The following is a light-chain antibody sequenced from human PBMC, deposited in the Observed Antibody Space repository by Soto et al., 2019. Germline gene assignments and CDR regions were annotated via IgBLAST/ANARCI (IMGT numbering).Light chain of an antibody. V-gene: IGKV1D-12*01. CDR2: AAS. CDR1: QGISSW. J-gene: IGKJ5*01. Sequence: DIQMTQSPSYLSASVGDRVTITCRASQGISSWLAWYQHKPGKAPKLLIYAASILQGGVPSRFSGSGSGTDFTLTMNSLQPEDFATYYCQQANTFPSTFGQGTRLDIK. CDR3: QQANTFPST.